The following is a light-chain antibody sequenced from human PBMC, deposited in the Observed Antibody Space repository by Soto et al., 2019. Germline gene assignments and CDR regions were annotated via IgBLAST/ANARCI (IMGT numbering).Light chain of an antibody. Sequence: DIQMTQSPSTLSASVGDRVIITCRASQSISTWLAWFQQKPGKAPKLLIYKASSLESGVPSRFSGSGSGTEFTLTTNTLQPDDFATYYCQQYNSSPLTFGGGTKVEIK. J-gene: IGKJ4*01. CDR2: KAS. CDR3: QQYNSSPLT. V-gene: IGKV1-5*03. CDR1: QSISTW.